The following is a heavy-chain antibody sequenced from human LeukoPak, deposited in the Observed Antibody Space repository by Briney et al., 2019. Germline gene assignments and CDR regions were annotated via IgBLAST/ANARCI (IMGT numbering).Heavy chain of an antibody. J-gene: IGHJ4*02. CDR1: GGSISSSSYY. Sequence: SETLSLTCTVSGGSISSSSYYWGWIRQPPGKGLEWIGSIYYSGTTYYNPSLKSRVTISGDTSKNQISLKLSSVTAADTAVYYCATDIRGYCYFDQWGQGTLVTVSS. D-gene: IGHD3-22*01. CDR2: IYYSGTT. V-gene: IGHV4-39*01. CDR3: ATDIRGYCYFDQ.